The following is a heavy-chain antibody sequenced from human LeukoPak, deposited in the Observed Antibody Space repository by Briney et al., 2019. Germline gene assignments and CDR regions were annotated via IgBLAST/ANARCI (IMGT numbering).Heavy chain of an antibody. V-gene: IGHV3-48*02. D-gene: IGHD1/OR15-1a*01. CDR2: ISSSSSTI. CDR3: ARGTYGLPYYFDY. Sequence: GGSLRLSCAASGFSFSSYSMSWVRQAPGKGLEWVSYISSSSSTIYYADSVKGRFTISRDNAKNSLYLQMNSLRDEDTAVCYCARGTYGLPYYFDYWGQGTQVTVSS. J-gene: IGHJ4*02. CDR1: GFSFSSYS.